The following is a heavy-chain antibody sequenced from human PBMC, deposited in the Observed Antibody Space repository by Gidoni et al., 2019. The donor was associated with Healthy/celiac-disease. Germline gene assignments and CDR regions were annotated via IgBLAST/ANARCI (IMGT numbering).Heavy chain of an antibody. CDR1: GFPFSSYW. CDR3: ARDPLRYFDWYPSHYGMDV. CDR2: IKQDGSEK. Sequence: EVQLVESGGRLVQPGGSLRLSCEASGFPFSSYWMSWVRQAPVKGREWVANIKQDGSEKYYVDSMKGRFTISRDNANNLLYLQMNSLRAEDTAVYYCARDPLRYFDWYPSHYGMDVGGQGTTVTVSS. D-gene: IGHD3-9*01. V-gene: IGHV3-7*01. J-gene: IGHJ6*02.